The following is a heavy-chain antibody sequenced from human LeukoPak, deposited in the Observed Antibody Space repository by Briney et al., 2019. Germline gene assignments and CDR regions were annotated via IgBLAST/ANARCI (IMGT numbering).Heavy chain of an antibody. CDR3: ARGARIQLWAYYYYYGMDV. J-gene: IGHJ6*02. Sequence: ASVKVSCKASGYTFTGYYMNWVRQAPGQGLEWMGWINPNSGGTNYAQKFQGRVTMTRDTSISTAYMELSRLRSDDTAVYYCARGARIQLWAYYYYYGMDVWGQGTTVTVSS. V-gene: IGHV1-2*02. D-gene: IGHD5-18*01. CDR2: INPNSGGT. CDR1: GYTFTGYY.